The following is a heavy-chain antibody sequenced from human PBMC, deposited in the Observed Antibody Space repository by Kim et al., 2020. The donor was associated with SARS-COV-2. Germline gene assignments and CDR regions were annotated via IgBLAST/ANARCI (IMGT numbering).Heavy chain of an antibody. CDR2: ISAYNGNT. CDR3: ARVAGDYCDSSGYIWGTSHYYYYYGMDV. V-gene: IGHV1-18*01. CDR1: GYTFTSYG. J-gene: IGHJ6*02. D-gene: IGHD3-22*01. Sequence: ASVKVSCKASGYTFTSYGISWVRQAPGQGLEWMGWISAYNGNTNYAQKLQGRVTMTTDTSTSTAYMELRSLRSDDTAVYYCARVAGDYCDSSGYIWGTSHYYYYYGMDVWGQGTTVTVSS.